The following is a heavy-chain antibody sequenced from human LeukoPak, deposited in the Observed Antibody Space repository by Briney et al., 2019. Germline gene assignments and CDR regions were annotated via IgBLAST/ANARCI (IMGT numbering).Heavy chain of an antibody. D-gene: IGHD3-16*01. Sequence: SQTLSLTCTVSSGSITGGGSYWSWLRQHPGKGLEWIGYIYYSGSTYYNPSLKSRVTISMDTSKNQFSLKLSSVTAADTAVYYCARYGLGEGGNFLDYWGQGALVTVSS. V-gene: IGHV4-31*03. J-gene: IGHJ4*02. CDR1: SGSITGGGSY. CDR2: IYYSGST. CDR3: ARYGLGEGGNFLDY.